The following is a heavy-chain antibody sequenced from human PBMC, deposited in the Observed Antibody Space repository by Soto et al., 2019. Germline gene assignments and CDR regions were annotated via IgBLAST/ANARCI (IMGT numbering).Heavy chain of an antibody. CDR3: AAAALIGPYDYGMDV. V-gene: IGHV1-24*01. CDR1: GYTLTEFS. D-gene: IGHD2-15*01. J-gene: IGHJ6*02. Sequence: QVQLVQSGAEVKKPGASVKVSCKVSGYTLTEFSMHWVRQAPGKGLEWMGGFDPDDGETTYAQKFQGRVTMTEDTSTDTAYMELSSMRTADATVYYCAAAALIGPYDYGMDVWGQGTTVTVSS. CDR2: FDPDDGET.